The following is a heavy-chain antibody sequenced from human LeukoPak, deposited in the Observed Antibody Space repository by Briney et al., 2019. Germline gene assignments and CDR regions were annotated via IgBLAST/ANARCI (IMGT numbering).Heavy chain of an antibody. CDR2: ISNNGGYT. Sequence: HPGGSLRLSCAASGFTFSSSAMSWVRQAPGKGLEWVSAISNNGGYTYYADSVQGRFTISRDNSKITLCLQMNSLRAEDTAVYYCAKQLGYCSDGSCYFPYWGQGTLVTVSS. D-gene: IGHD2-15*01. V-gene: IGHV3-23*01. CDR1: GFTFSSSA. CDR3: AKQLGYCSDGSCYFPY. J-gene: IGHJ4*02.